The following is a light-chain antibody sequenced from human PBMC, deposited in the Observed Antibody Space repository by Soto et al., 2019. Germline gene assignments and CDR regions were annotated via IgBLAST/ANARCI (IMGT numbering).Light chain of an antibody. CDR3: QQRSNWPLT. CDR1: QSVSSY. Sequence: EIVLTQSPATLSLSPGERATLSCRASQSVSSYLAWYQQKPGQAPRLLIYDASNRATGIPAGFSGSGSGTDFTLTISSLETEDFAVYYCQQRSNWPLTFGGGTKVEIK. CDR2: DAS. J-gene: IGKJ4*01. V-gene: IGKV3-11*01.